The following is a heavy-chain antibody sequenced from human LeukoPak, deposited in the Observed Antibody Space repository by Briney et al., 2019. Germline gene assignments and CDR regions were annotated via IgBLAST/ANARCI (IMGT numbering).Heavy chain of an antibody. V-gene: IGHV1-2*02. CDR3: AREEGYCSSTTCSAPFDC. CDR1: GYTFTGYY. Sequence: ASVKVSCKASGYTFTGYYMHWVRQAPGQGLEWMGWISPNSGGTNYAQKFQGRVTMTRDTSISTAYMELSRLRSDDTAVYYCAREEGYCSSTTCSAPFDCWGQGILVTVSS. J-gene: IGHJ4*02. D-gene: IGHD2-2*01. CDR2: ISPNSGGT.